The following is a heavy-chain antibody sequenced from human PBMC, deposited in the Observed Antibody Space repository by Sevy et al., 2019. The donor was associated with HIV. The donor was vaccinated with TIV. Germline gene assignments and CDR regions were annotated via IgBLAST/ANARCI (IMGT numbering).Heavy chain of an antibody. Sequence: GGSLRLSCAASGFTFSKYSMSWVRQPPGKGLEWVSTLSFGCGEINYADSVKGRFTISRDNSKSSVYLQMNNLRPEDTAVYYCAREGCTKPQDYWGLGTLVTVSS. CDR1: GFTFSKYS. CDR2: LSFGCGEI. V-gene: IGHV3-23*01. CDR3: AREGCTKPQDY. D-gene: IGHD2-8*01. J-gene: IGHJ4*02.